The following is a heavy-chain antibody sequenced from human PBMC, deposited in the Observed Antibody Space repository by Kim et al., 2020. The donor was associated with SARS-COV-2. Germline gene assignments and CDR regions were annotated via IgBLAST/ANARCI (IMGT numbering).Heavy chain of an antibody. CDR1: GGSVSSVSYY. Sequence: SETLSLTCTVSGGSVSSVSYYWGWIRQPPVEGLEWIASLHYTGNTYYNPSLRSRVTISVETSKNRFSLNLNSVNAADTAVYYCVRAWNTAMFNYWGQGTLVTISS. V-gene: IGHV4-39*07. J-gene: IGHJ4*02. CDR3: VRAWNTAMFNY. CDR2: LHYTGNT. D-gene: IGHD5-18*01.